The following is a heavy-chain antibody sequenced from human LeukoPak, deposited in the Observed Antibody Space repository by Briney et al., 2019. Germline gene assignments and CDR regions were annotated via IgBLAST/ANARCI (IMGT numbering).Heavy chain of an antibody. D-gene: IGHD4-17*01. Sequence: SETLSLTCTVSGGSISSGSYYWSWIRQPAGKGLEWIGRIYTSGSTNYNPFLKSRVTISVDTSKNQFSLKLSSVTAADTAVYYCAREASGDYGLYYFDYWGQGTLVTVSS. J-gene: IGHJ4*02. CDR1: GGSISSGSYY. V-gene: IGHV4-61*02. CDR3: AREASGDYGLYYFDY. CDR2: IYTSGST.